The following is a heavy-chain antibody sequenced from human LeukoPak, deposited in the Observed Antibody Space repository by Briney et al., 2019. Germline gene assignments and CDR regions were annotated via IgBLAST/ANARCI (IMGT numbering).Heavy chain of an antibody. J-gene: IGHJ5*02. V-gene: IGHV4-31*03. CDR1: GGSISSGGYY. D-gene: IGHD3-3*01. CDR2: IYHSGST. CDR3: ARGSHYDFWSGYYTKGNWFDP. Sequence: PSQTLSLTCTVSGGSISSGGYYWSWIRQHPGKGLEWIGYIYHSGSTYYNPSLKSRVTISVDTSKNQFSLKLSSVTAADTAVYYCARGSHYDFWSGYYTKGNWFDPWGQGTLVTVSS.